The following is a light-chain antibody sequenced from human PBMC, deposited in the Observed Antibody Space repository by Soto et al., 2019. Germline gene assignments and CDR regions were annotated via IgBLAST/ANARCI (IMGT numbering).Light chain of an antibody. J-gene: IGLJ2*01. CDR2: SNT. Sequence: QSVLTQPPAVSGAPGQSVAISCTGSSSNIGAGSDVHWYQQLPGTAPKLRIHSNTGRPSGVPDRVCGSKSGTSASLAITGLQAEYEAASYRQSYDSSLSIVVLGGGTQLTVL. CDR3: QSYDSSLSIVV. V-gene: IGLV1-40*01. CDR1: SSNIGAGSD.